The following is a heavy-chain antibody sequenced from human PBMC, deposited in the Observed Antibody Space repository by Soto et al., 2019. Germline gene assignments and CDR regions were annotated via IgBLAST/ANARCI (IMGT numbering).Heavy chain of an antibody. CDR2: IYPSDSDT. Sequence: GESLKISCKGSGYSFTSYWIGWVRQMPGKGLEWMGIIYPSDSDTKYSPSFQGHVTISADKSISTAYLQWSSLKASDTAMYYCARLSRDGYNLVGYWGQGTLVTVS. V-gene: IGHV5-51*01. CDR1: GYSFTSYW. D-gene: IGHD5-12*01. J-gene: IGHJ4*02. CDR3: ARLSRDGYNLVGY.